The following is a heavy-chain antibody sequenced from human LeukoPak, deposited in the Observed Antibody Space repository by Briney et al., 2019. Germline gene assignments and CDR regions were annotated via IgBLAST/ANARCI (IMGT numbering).Heavy chain of an antibody. Sequence: SETLSLTCSVSGGSINSYYWSWIRQPPGKGLECIGYIHYTGSTYYNPSLKSRVTISVDTSKNQFSLKLTSVTAADTAVYYCARAVGTDGYNLWVYWGQGTLVTVSS. CDR2: IHYTGST. V-gene: IGHV4-59*12. CDR3: ARAVGTDGYNLWVY. J-gene: IGHJ4*02. D-gene: IGHD5-24*01. CDR1: GGSINSYY.